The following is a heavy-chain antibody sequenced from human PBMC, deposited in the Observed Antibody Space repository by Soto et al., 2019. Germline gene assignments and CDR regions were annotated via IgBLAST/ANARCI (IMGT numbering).Heavy chain of an antibody. D-gene: IGHD6-13*01. CDR1: GFTFSNYA. J-gene: IGHJ5*02. V-gene: IGHV3-23*01. Sequence: GGSLRLSCAASGFTFSNYAMSCVRQAPGKGPEWVSGISGSGGITYYTDSVKGRFTVSRDNSNNTLNLQMRSLRVEDTAIYYCTKVSGIARYLLQAAGADRFVPSGPAPLVTVST. CDR2: ISGSGGIT. CDR3: TKVSGIARYLLQAAGADRFVP.